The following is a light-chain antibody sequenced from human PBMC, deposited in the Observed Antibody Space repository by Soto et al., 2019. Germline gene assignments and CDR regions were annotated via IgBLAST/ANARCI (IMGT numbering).Light chain of an antibody. CDR2: DAS. J-gene: IGKJ4*01. CDR1: QDITNY. Sequence: DIQMTQSPSSLSASVGDRVSITCQASQDITNYLSWYQQKPGKAPKLLIYDASNLEVGVPSRFSGRRSGTDFTLTISSRQPEDIATYFCQQSDDRPLTFGGGTKVEVK. V-gene: IGKV1-33*01. CDR3: QQSDDRPLT.